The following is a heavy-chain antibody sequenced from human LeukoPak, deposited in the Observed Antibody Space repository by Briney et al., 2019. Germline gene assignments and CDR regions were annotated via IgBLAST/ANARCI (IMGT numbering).Heavy chain of an antibody. J-gene: IGHJ4*02. V-gene: IGHV3-30*03. CDR2: ISFDGSNQ. D-gene: IGHD4-17*01. Sequence: GGSLRLSCAASGFTFSGYGMHWVRQVPGKGLEWVALISFDGSNQYYADSVKGRFTISRDNSKNTLYLQMSSLRAEDTAVYFCARACDYGDYVDYWGQGTLVTVSS. CDR1: GFTFSGYG. CDR3: ARACDYGDYVDY.